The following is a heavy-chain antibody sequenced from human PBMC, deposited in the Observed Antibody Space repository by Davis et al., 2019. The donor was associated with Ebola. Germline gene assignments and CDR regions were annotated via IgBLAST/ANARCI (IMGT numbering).Heavy chain of an antibody. CDR1: GFTFSSYA. Sequence: GESLKISCSASGFTFSSYAMHWVRQAPGKGLEYVSAISSNGGSTYYADSVKGRFTISRDNSKNTLYLQMSSLRAEDTAVYYCVKDLGLGWILTLDSSGYSDVDYWGQGTLVTVSS. CDR3: VKDLGLGWILTLDSSGYSDVDY. D-gene: IGHD3-22*01. J-gene: IGHJ4*02. V-gene: IGHV3-64D*06. CDR2: ISSNGGST.